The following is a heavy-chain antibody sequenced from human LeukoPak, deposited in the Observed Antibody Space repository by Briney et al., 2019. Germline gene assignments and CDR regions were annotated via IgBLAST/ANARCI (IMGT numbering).Heavy chain of an antibody. D-gene: IGHD3-9*01. Sequence: GGSLRLSCAASGFTFSGSAMHWVRQASGKGLEWVGRIRSKANSYATAYAASVKGRFTISRDDSKNTAYLQMNNLKTEDTAVYYCPRRYDILTGYLIDYWGQGTLVTVSS. J-gene: IGHJ4*02. V-gene: IGHV3-73*01. CDR1: GFTFSGSA. CDR2: IRSKANSYAT. CDR3: PRRYDILTGYLIDY.